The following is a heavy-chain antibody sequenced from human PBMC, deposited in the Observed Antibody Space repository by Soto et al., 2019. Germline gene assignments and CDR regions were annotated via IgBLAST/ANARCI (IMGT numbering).Heavy chain of an antibody. CDR2: IYYSGST. CDR1: GGSISSYY. CDR3: ARLGVLWFGELIDAFDI. Sequence: QVQLQESGPGLVKPSETLSLTCTVSGGSISSYYWSWIRQPPGKGLEWIGYIYYSGSTNYNPSLKSRVTISVDTFKNLFPLKLSSVTAADTAVYYCARLGVLWFGELIDAFDIWGQGTMVTVSS. J-gene: IGHJ3*02. V-gene: IGHV4-59*08. D-gene: IGHD3-10*01.